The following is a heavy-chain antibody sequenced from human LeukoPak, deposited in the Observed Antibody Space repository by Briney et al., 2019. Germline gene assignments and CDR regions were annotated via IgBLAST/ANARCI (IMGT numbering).Heavy chain of an antibody. J-gene: IGHJ3*02. CDR2: VIRSSSTI. CDR3: ARAKRNGFDI. CDR1: GFPLSNYS. V-gene: IGHV3-48*01. Sequence: GGSLRLSCAASGFPLSNYSRNWVPQAPGRGLEWVSYVIRSSSTIYYADSVKGRFTISRDNAKNSLYLQMNSLRAEDTAVYYCARAKRNGFDIWGQGTMVTVSS.